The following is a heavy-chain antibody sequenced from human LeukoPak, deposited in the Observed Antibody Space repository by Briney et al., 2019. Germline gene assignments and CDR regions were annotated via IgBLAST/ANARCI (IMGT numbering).Heavy chain of an antibody. CDR3: ALAKPYYDSSGYYLGWFDP. CDR2: IYYSGST. Sequence: PSETLSLTCTVSGGSISSYYWSWIRQPPGKGLEWIGYIYYSGSTNYNPSLKSRVTISVDTSKNQISLKLSSVTAADTAVYYCALAKPYYDSSGYYLGWFDPWGQGTLVTVSS. CDR1: GGSISSYY. V-gene: IGHV4-59*08. D-gene: IGHD3-22*01. J-gene: IGHJ5*02.